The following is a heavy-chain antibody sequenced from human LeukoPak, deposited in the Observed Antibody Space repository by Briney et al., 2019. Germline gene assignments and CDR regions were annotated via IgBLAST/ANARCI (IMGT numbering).Heavy chain of an antibody. CDR2: FDPEDGET. CDR1: GYTLTELS. D-gene: IGHD6-13*01. V-gene: IGHV1-24*01. Sequence: ASVKVSCKVSGYTLTELSMHWVRQAPGKGLDWMGGFDPEDGETIYAQKFQGRVTMTEDTSTDTAYMELSSLRSEDTAVYYCATGKYSSSWEGLLDYWGQGTLVTVSS. CDR3: ATGKYSSSWEGLLDY. J-gene: IGHJ4*02.